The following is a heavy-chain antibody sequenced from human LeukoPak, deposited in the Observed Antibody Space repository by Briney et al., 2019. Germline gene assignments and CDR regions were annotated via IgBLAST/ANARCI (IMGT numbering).Heavy chain of an antibody. D-gene: IGHD1-26*01. CDR2: IIPISATV. J-gene: IGHJ5*02. V-gene: IGHV1-69*13. Sequence: SVKVSCKASGYTFTSYDINWVRQAPGQGLEWMGGIIPISATVNYAQKFQGRVAITADGSTTTAYMELSSLRSDDTAVYFCARIVLGAFNWFDPWGQGTLVTVSS. CDR3: ARIVLGAFNWFDP. CDR1: GYTFTSYD.